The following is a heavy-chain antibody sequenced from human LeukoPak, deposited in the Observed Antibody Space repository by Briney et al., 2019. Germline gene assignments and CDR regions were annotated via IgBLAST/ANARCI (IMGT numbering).Heavy chain of an antibody. CDR2: IYSGDST. CDR3: ARVGNYRFDP. Sequence: GRSLRLSCAASGFTVSSNYMSWVRQAPGKGLEWVSIIYSGDSTNDADSVKGRFTISRDNSKNTLYLQMNSLRVEDTAVYYCARVGNYRFDPWGQGTLVTVSS. D-gene: IGHD1-1*01. V-gene: IGHV3-66*01. J-gene: IGHJ5*02. CDR1: GFTVSSNY.